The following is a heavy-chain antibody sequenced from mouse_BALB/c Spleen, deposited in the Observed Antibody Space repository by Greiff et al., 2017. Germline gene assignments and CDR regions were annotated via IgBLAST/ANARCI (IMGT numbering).Heavy chain of an antibody. V-gene: IGHV1S137*01. CDR1: GYTFTDYA. CDR2: ISTYYGDA. D-gene: IGHD2-14*01. CDR3: ARDRPGAMDY. J-gene: IGHJ4*01. Sequence: QVQLQQSGAELVRPGVSVKISCKGSGYTFTDYAMHWVKQSHAKSLEWIGVISTYYGDASYNQKFKGKATMTVDKSSSTAYMELARLTSEDSAIYYCARDRPGAMDYWGQGTSVTVSS.